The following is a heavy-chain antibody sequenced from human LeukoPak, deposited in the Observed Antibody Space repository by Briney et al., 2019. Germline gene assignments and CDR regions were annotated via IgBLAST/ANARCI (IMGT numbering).Heavy chain of an antibody. D-gene: IGHD4-23*01. Sequence: SETLSLTCTVSGGSISSYYWSWIRQPPGKGLEWIGYIYYSGSTNYNPSLKSRVTISVDTSKNQFSLKLSSVTAADTAVYYCARDGTTVVIKSWFDPWGQGTLVTVSS. CDR2: IYYSGST. J-gene: IGHJ5*02. CDR1: GGSISSYY. CDR3: ARDGTTVVIKSWFDP. V-gene: IGHV4-59*01.